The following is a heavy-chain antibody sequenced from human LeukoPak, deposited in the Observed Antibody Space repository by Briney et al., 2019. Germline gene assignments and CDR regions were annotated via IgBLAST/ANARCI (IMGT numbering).Heavy chain of an antibody. Sequence: ASVKVSCKVSGYTLTELSMHWVRQAPGKGLEWMGGFDPEDGETIYAQKFQGRVTMTEDTSTDKAYMELSSLRSEDTAVYYCATAPYNWNDGGYFDYWGQGTLVTVSS. CDR3: ATAPYNWNDGGYFDY. CDR1: GYTLTELS. J-gene: IGHJ4*02. CDR2: FDPEDGET. V-gene: IGHV1-24*01. D-gene: IGHD1-1*01.